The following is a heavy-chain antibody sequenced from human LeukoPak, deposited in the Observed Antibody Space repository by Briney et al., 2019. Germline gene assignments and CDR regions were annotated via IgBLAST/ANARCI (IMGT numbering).Heavy chain of an antibody. V-gene: IGHV1-18*04. J-gene: IGHJ5*02. D-gene: IGHD6-13*01. CDR2: ISAYNGNT. CDR1: GYTFTSYG. CDR3: ARDRSSSWYAAFSAHPSNWFDP. Sequence: ASVKVSCKASGYTFTSYGISWVRQAPGQGLEWMGWISAYNGNTNYAQKLQGRVTMTTDTSTSTAYMELRSLRSDDTAVYYCARDRSSSWYAAFSAHPSNWFDPWGQGTLVTVSS.